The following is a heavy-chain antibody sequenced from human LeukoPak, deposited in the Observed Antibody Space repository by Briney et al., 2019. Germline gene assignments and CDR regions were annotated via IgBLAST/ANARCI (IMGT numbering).Heavy chain of an antibody. CDR2: IYSGGST. CDR1: GFTVSSNY. J-gene: IGHJ3*02. V-gene: IGHV3-66*01. D-gene: IGHD4-17*01. CDR3: ACTPRLYGDYMYHDAFDI. Sequence: GGSLRLSCAASGFTVSSNYMSWIRQAPGKGLEWVSVIYSGGSTYYADSVKGRFTISRDNSKNTLYLQMNSLRAEDTAVYYCACTPRLYGDYMYHDAFDIWGQGTMVTVSS.